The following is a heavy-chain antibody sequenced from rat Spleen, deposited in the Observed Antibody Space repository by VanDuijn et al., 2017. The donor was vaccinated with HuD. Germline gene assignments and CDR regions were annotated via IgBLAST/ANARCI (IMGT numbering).Heavy chain of an antibody. V-gene: IGHV5-31*01. J-gene: IGHJ3*01. CDR3: ARPGPGYPFAY. Sequence: EVQLVESGGGLVQPGRSLKLSCVASGFTFNNYWMTWIRQAPGKGLELVASITNAACKVYYPDSVKGRFTISRDTVQNILYLQMNSPRSEDTATYYCARPGPGYPFAYWGRGTLVTVSS. CDR2: ITNAACKV. CDR1: GFTFNNYW. D-gene: IGHD1-4*01.